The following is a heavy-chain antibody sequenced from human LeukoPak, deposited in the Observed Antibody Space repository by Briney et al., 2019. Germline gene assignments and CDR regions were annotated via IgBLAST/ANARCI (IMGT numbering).Heavy chain of an antibody. J-gene: IGHJ5*02. CDR2: LYHTGST. V-gene: IGHV4-38-2*02. Sequence: SETLSLTCTVSNFSISSGYYWGWIRQPPGKGLEWIGSLYHTGSTYYNPSLKSRVASSVDTTKNQFSLKLSSVTAADTAVYYCARAEDYYDARTSGYGVTTSPLSWFDPWGQGTLVTVSS. CDR1: NFSISSGYY. D-gene: IGHD5/OR15-5a*01. CDR3: ARAEDYYDARTSGYGVTTSPLSWFDP.